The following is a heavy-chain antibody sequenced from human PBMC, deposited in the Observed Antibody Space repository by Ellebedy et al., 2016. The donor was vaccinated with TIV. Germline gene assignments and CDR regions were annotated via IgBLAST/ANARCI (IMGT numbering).Heavy chain of an antibody. D-gene: IGHD2-2*01. CDR1: GGSFSDYY. V-gene: IGHV4-34*01. CDR2: INHSGST. CDR3: ARGLGPIGYCTSTSCYWDS. Sequence: SETLSLXXAVYGGSFSDYYWTWVRQPPGKGLEWIGEINHSGSTNFNPSLKSQVTISVDTSKNQFSLKLSSLTAADTAVYFCARGLGPIGYCTSTSCYWDSWGQGTLVTVSS. J-gene: IGHJ4*02.